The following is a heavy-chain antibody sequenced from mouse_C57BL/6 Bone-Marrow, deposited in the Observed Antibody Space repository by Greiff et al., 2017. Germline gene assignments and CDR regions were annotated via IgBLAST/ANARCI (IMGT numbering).Heavy chain of an antibody. CDR2: INSDGGST. J-gene: IGHJ3*01. D-gene: IGHD2-4*01. Sequence: EVKLVESGGGLVQPGASLKLSCESNEYEFPSHDMSWVRKTPGKRLELVGAINSDGGSTYYTDTMERRVIISRDNTKTTGYLQMSSLRSEDTALYYCARDKGYDYDWFAYWGQGTLVTVSA. CDR1: EYEFPSHD. V-gene: IGHV5-2*01. CDR3: ARDKGYDYDWFAY.